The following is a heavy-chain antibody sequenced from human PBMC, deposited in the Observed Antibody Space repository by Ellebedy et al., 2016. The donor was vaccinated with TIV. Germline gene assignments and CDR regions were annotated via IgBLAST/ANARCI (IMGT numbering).Heavy chain of an antibody. V-gene: IGHV3-23*01. Sequence: GESLKISCAASGFTFSSYAMSWVRQAPGKGLEWVSAISGSGGSTYYADSVKGRFTISRDNSKNTLYLQMNSLRAEDTAVYYCARVPKPSMIVVAGAWFDPWGQGTLVTVSS. D-gene: IGHD3-22*01. CDR1: GFTFSSYA. CDR2: ISGSGGST. CDR3: ARVPKPSMIVVAGAWFDP. J-gene: IGHJ5*02.